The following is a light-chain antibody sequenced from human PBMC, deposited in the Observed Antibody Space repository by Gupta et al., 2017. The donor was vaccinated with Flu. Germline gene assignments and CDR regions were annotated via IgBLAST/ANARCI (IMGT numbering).Light chain of an antibody. CDR1: GPPIGNHP. CDR3: ATWDDSMNCAV. V-gene: IGLV1-44*01. Sequence: SVLTQPPSASGTPGQRVTLSCSVSGPPIGNHPLSWYQHLPGAATKLLIHTNHERPSGVPDRFSGSRSATSASLGISDLQAEDEGEYYCATWDDSMNCAVFGEGTRLTVL. CDR2: TNH. J-gene: IGLJ3*02.